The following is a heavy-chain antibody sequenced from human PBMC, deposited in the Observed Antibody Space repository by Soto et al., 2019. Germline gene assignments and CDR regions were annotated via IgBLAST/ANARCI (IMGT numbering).Heavy chain of an antibody. CDR1: GFTFRHYD. Sequence: EVQLVESGGGLVQPGGSLRLSCEASGFTFRHYDMHWVRQGTGKGLEWVSGISAAGDPYYADSVEGRFTISRENAQNSFFLQMNSLRVGDTAVYYCARTDRDFYGLDVWGQGTTVIVSS. J-gene: IGHJ6*02. V-gene: IGHV3-13*05. CDR2: ISAAGDP. CDR3: ARTDRDFYGLDV.